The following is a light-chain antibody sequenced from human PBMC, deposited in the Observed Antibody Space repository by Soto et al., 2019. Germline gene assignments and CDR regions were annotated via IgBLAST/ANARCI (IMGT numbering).Light chain of an antibody. CDR3: QQFNSYPIT. CDR2: DVS. CDR1: QDIRGA. V-gene: IGKV1-13*02. J-gene: IGKJ5*01. Sequence: AILLPQSPSSLFASVGDRVTITCRASQDIRGALAWYQQKPGKAPKILIYDVSTLESGVPSRFSGSSSGTDFTLTISSLQPVDFATYYCQQFNSYPITFGQGTRLEIK.